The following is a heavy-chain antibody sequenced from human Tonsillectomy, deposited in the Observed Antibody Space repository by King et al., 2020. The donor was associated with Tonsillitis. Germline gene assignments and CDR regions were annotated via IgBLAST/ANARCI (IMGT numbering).Heavy chain of an antibody. J-gene: IGHJ6*02. Sequence: VQLQESGPGLVKPSETLSLTCTVSGGSVSSGRYYWSWIRQPPGKGLEWIGYIYYSGNTNYNPSLRSRVTMSEDTSKNQFSLKLSSVTAADTAGYYCARVYPAADYYYGMDVWGQGTTVTVSS. CDR1: GGSVSSGRYY. CDR2: IYYSGNT. D-gene: IGHD2-2*01. V-gene: IGHV4-61*01. CDR3: ARVYPAADYYYGMDV.